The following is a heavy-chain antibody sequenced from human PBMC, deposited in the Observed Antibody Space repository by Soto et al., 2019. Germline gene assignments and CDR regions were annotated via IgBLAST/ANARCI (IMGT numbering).Heavy chain of an antibody. D-gene: IGHD3-10*01. CDR3: AKEGRARFGPLGY. CDR2: ISGSGGST. Sequence: GWSLRLSCASSVFTFISYAMSWVRQAPGKGLEWVSAISGSGGSTYYADSVKGRFTISRDNSKNTLYLQMNSLRAEDTAVYYCAKEGRARFGPLGYWGQGTLVTVSS. V-gene: IGHV3-23*01. J-gene: IGHJ4*02. CDR1: VFTFISYA.